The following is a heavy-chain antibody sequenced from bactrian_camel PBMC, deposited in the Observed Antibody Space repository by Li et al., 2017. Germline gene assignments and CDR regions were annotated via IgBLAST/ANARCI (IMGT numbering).Heavy chain of an antibody. Sequence: HVQLVESGGGSVQTGGSLTLSCQVSGHTYNRYCMAWFRQVTGKKREGVASLAYDGTPYYADDVRGRFTISKDNAKNMVYLQMNSPKPEDTAVYYCASSLRLGGSRRNPNAYKYRGQGTQVTVS. CDR1: GHTYNRYC. V-gene: IGHV3S9*01. CDR3: ASSLRLGGSRRNPNAYKY. J-gene: IGHJ4*01. D-gene: IGHD7*01. CDR2: LAYDGTP.